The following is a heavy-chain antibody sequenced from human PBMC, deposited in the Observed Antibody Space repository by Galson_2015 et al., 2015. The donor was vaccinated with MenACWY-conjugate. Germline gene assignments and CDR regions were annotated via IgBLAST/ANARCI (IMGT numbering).Heavy chain of an antibody. CDR1: GYTFTSYY. D-gene: IGHD2-15*01. J-gene: IGHJ6*02. V-gene: IGHV1-46*01. CDR2: INPSGGST. Sequence: SVKVSCKASGYTFTSYYMHWVRQASGQGLEWMGIINPSGGSTSYAQKFQGRVTMTRDTSTSTVYMELSSLRSEDTAVYYCARDRRYYCSGGSCPLGGAYYYYGMDVWGQGTTVTVSS. CDR3: ARDRRYYCSGGSCPLGGAYYYYGMDV.